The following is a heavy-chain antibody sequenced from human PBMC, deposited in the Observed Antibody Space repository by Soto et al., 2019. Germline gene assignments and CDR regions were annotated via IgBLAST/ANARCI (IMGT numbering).Heavy chain of an antibody. V-gene: IGHV3-11*01. Sequence: PGGSLRLSCAASGFTFSDYYMSWIRQAPGKGLEWVSYISSSGSTIYYADSVKGRFTISRDNAKNSLYLQMNSLRAEDTAVYYCARDLRGYSGYLPYYYYYYMDVWGKGTTVTVSS. D-gene: IGHD5-12*01. CDR1: GFTFSDYY. CDR3: ARDLRGYSGYLPYYYYYYMDV. CDR2: ISSSGSTI. J-gene: IGHJ6*03.